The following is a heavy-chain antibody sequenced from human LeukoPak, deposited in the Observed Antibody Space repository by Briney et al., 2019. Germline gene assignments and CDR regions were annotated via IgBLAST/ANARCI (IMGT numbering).Heavy chain of an antibody. CDR2: INSDGSST. CDR1: GLAFSSYW. Sequence: GGSLRLSCAPSGLAFSSYWMHWVPQAPGKGLGWVSRINSDGSSTSYADSVRGRFSICRDNAKDTLYLQMNSLRAEDTAVYYCARGLSGYASSLGYWGQGTLVTVSS. V-gene: IGHV3-74*01. D-gene: IGHD6-6*01. J-gene: IGHJ4*02. CDR3: ARGLSGYASSLGY.